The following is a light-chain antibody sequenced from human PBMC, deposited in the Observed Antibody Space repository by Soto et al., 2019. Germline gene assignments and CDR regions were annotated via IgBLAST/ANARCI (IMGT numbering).Light chain of an antibody. CDR3: CSYAGTSTGV. V-gene: IGLV2-23*01. CDR2: EGS. J-gene: IGLJ3*02. Sequence: QSALTQPASVSGSPGQSITISCTGTNSDLGTYNLVSWYQQHPGKAPKLLIYEGSKRPSGVSNRFSASKSGNTASLTISGLQAEDEADYHCCSYAGTSTGVFGGGTKVTVL. CDR1: NSDLGTYNL.